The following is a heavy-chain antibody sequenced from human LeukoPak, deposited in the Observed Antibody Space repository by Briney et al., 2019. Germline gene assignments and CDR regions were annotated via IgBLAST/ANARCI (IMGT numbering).Heavy chain of an antibody. CDR3: ARTYYYDSSGNKPFDC. V-gene: IGHV1-18*01. CDR2: ISAYNGNT. D-gene: IGHD3-22*01. J-gene: IGHJ4*02. Sequence: ASVKVSCKASGYTFTSYGISWVRQAPGEGLEWMGWISAYNGNTNYAQKLQGRVTMTTDTSTSTAYMELRSLRSDGAAVYYCARTYYYDSSGNKPFDCWGQGTLVSDSS. CDR1: GYTFTSYG.